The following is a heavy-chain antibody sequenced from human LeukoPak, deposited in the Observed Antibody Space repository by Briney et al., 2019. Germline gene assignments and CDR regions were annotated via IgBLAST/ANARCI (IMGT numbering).Heavy chain of an antibody. V-gene: IGHV3-21*01. Sequence: PGGSLRLSCAASGFTFNTFNMNWVRQAPGKGLEWVSSITSGGDYIYYADSVKGRFTTSRDNAKNSLSLQLNSLRVEDTAVYYCARGHYDVLAASYKWTPDYWGQGTLVTVSS. J-gene: IGHJ4*02. CDR2: ITSGGDYI. D-gene: IGHD3-9*01. CDR1: GFTFNTFN. CDR3: ARGHYDVLAASYKWTPDY.